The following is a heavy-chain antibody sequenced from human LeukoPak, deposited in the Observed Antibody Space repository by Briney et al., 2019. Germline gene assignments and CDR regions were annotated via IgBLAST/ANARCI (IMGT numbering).Heavy chain of an antibody. Sequence: GESLKIPCKGSGYSLTSYFIGWVRQMPGKGLAWMGIIYPGDSDTRYSPSFQGQVTLSVDKSISTAYLQWSSLTAADTAMYYCARQVAAVVDFWGQGTLVTVSS. CDR2: IYPGDSDT. V-gene: IGHV5-51*01. CDR3: ARQVAAVVDF. D-gene: IGHD6-13*01. CDR1: GYSLTSYF. J-gene: IGHJ4*02.